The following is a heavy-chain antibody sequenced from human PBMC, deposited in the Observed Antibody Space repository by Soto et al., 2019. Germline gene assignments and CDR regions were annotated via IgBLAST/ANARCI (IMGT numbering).Heavy chain of an antibody. CDR1: GFTFRTAW. J-gene: IGHJ4*01. V-gene: IGHV3-15*01. Sequence: GGSLRLSCAASGFTFRTAWMSWVRQAPGKGLEWVGRIKSKIDGETTDYAAPVKGRFTMSRDDSKNTLYLQMNSLKPEDSAVYHCATLGIDLDYWGPGITVTVSS. CDR3: ATLGIDLDY. D-gene: IGHD6-13*01. CDR2: IKSKIDGETT.